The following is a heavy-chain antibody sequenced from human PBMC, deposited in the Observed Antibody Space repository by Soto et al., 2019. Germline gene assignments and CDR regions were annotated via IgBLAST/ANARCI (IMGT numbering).Heavy chain of an antibody. Sequence: SQTLSLTCVISGDSVSSNGAAWNWIRQSPSRGLEWLGRTYYRSKWYNDYAVSVKSRITINPDTSKNQFSLQLNSMTPEDTTVYYCARDKHDYFNRGIGFDTWGQGILVTVSS. CDR3: ARDKHDYFNRGIGFDT. D-gene: IGHD4-17*01. CDR1: GDSVSSNGAA. CDR2: TYYRSKWYN. J-gene: IGHJ5*02. V-gene: IGHV6-1*01.